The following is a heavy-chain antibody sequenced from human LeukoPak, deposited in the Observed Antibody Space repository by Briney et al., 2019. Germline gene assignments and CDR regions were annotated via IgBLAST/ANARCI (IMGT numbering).Heavy chain of an antibody. CDR2: ISGSGGST. CDR1: RFIFSSYA. D-gene: IGHD6-6*01. J-gene: IGHJ4*02. Sequence: GRSLRLSCAASRFIFSSYAMSWVRQVPGKGLEWVSVISGSGGSTNYADSAKGRFTISRDNSKNTLYLEMNSLRVDDTVVYYCAKVSTRIAAPYYFDYWGQGTLVTVSS. CDR3: AKVSTRIAAPYYFDY. V-gene: IGHV3-23*01.